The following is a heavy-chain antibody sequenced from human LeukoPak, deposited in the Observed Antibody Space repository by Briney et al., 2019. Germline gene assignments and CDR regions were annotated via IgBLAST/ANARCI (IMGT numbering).Heavy chain of an antibody. V-gene: IGHV4-39*07. Sequence: SETLSLTCTVSGGSISSSSYYWGWIRQPPGKGLEWIGSIYYSGSTCYNPSLKSRVTISVDTPKNQFSLKLSSVTAADTAVYYCARRSMVRGVIFDYWGQGTLVTVSS. J-gene: IGHJ4*02. CDR1: GGSISSSSYY. D-gene: IGHD3-10*01. CDR3: ARRSMVRGVIFDY. CDR2: IYYSGST.